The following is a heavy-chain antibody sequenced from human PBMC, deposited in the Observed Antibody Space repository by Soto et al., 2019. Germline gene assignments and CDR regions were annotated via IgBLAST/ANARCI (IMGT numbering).Heavy chain of an antibody. Sequence: QVQLQESGPGLVKPSETLSLTCTVSGGSISSYYWSWIRQPPGKGLEWIGYIYYSGSTNYNPSLKSRVTISVDTSKNQFSLKLSSVTAADTAVYYCERLDILTGYYLFDYWGQGTLVTVSS. CDR2: IYYSGST. D-gene: IGHD3-9*01. V-gene: IGHV4-59*08. CDR3: ERLDILTGYYLFDY. CDR1: GGSISSYY. J-gene: IGHJ4*02.